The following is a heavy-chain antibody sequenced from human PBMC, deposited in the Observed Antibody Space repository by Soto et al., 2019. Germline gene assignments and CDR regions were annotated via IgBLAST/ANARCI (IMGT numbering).Heavy chain of an antibody. V-gene: IGHV1-46*01. CDR1: GYPFTSYY. J-gene: IGHJ6*01. D-gene: IGHD6-13*01. CDR2: INPRGGIT. Sequence: GASVKVSFKASGYPFTSYYIHWVRQAPGQGLEWIGIINPRGGITTYAQKFQGRRTMTGDTSTSTVYMELSSLTSEDTAMYHCASRPAYGSSWYGIPPDLSHGMDVWGQGTTVTVSS. CDR3: ASRPAYGSSWYGIPPDLSHGMDV.